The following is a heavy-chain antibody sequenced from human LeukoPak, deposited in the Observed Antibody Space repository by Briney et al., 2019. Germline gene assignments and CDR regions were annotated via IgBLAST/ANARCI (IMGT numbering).Heavy chain of an antibody. V-gene: IGHV3-30*04. D-gene: IGHD6-19*01. CDR3: ARAVVGKEDLDY. J-gene: IGHJ4*02. CDR1: GFTISIYA. Sequence: GGSLRLSCAASGFTISIYAIHWVRQAPGKGLEWVAVISHDGSTTYYADSVKGRFTISRDNSKNTLYLQMDTLGAEDTAVYYCARAVVGKEDLDYWGQGTLVTVSS. CDR2: ISHDGSTT.